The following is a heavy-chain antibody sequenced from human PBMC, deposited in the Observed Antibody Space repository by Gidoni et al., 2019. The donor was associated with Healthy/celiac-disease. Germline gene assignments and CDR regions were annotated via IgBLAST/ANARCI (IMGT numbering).Heavy chain of an antibody. V-gene: IGHV3-15*01. CDR3: TARDPLRARFDY. CDR2: IKSKTDGGTT. CDR1: GFTFSNAW. Sequence: EVQLVESGGGLVKPGGSLRLSCAASGFTFSNAWMSWVRQAPGKGLEWVGRIKSKTDGGTTDYAAPVKGRFTISRDDSKNTLYLQMNSLKTEDTAVYYCTARDPLRARFDYWGQGTLVTVPS. J-gene: IGHJ4*02.